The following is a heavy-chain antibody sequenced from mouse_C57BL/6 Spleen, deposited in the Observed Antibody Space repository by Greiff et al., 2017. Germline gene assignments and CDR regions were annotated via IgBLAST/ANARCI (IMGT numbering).Heavy chain of an antibody. Sequence: EVNVVESGGGLVKPGGSLKLSCAASGFTFSDYGMHWVRQAPEKGLEWVAYISSGSSTIYYADTVKGRVTISRDNAKNTLFLQMTSLRSEDTAMYYCAKPAINYYGSSYDAMDYWGQGTSVTVSS. CDR2: ISSGSSTI. CDR1: GFTFSDYG. CDR3: AKPAINYYGSSYDAMDY. V-gene: IGHV5-17*01. J-gene: IGHJ4*01. D-gene: IGHD1-1*01.